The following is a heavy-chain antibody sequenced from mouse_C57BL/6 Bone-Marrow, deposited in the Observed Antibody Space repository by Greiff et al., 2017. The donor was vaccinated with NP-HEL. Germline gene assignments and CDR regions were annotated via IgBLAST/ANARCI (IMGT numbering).Heavy chain of an antibody. J-gene: IGHJ4*01. CDR3: ARDGNYDAMDY. D-gene: IGHD2-1*01. CDR2: INPYNGDT. Sequence: VEPGDSVKISCKASGYSFTGYFMNWVMQSHGKSLEWIGRINPYNGDTFYNQKFKGKATLTVDKSSSTAHMELRSLTSEDSAVYYCARDGNYDAMDYWGQGTSVTVSS. CDR1: GYSFTGYF. V-gene: IGHV1-20*01.